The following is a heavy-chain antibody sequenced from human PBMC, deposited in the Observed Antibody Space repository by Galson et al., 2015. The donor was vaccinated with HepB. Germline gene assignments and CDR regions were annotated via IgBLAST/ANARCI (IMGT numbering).Heavy chain of an antibody. CDR1: GFSFSHAW. Sequence: SLRLSCAASGFSFSHAWMSWVRQAPGKGLEWVGRIKSKISGGTTDYAAPVEGRFTISRDDSINTLYLQMNSLRTEDTAIYFCTTDCSSSSCLGDGAFHIWGQGTMVTVSP. CDR3: TTDCSSSSCLGDGAFHI. D-gene: IGHD2-2*01. CDR2: IKSKISGGTT. J-gene: IGHJ3*02. V-gene: IGHV3-15*01.